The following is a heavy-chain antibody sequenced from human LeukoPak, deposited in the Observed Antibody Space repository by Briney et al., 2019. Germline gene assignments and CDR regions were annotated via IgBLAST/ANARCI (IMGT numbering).Heavy chain of an antibody. CDR2: ISFRGST. CDR1: GGSVTGDSYY. J-gene: IGHJ4*02. Sequence: PSETLSLTYTVSGGSVTGDSYYWSWIRQPPGKGLEWIGYISFRGSTNYNPFLKSRVTISVDASKTQFSLNLSSVTAADTAVYYCARTGYCGADCYSFDYWGQGTLVTVSS. V-gene: IGHV4-61*01. D-gene: IGHD2-21*02. CDR3: ARTGYCGADCYSFDY.